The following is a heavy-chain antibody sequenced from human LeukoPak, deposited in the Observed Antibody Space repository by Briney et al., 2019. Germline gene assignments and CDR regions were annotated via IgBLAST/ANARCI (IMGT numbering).Heavy chain of an antibody. D-gene: IGHD6-13*01. J-gene: IGHJ4*02. V-gene: IGHV3-9*01. CDR3: AKGVRIAAAGSFDY. Sequence: GRSLRLSCAASGFTFDDYAMHWVRQAPGKGLEWVSGISWNSGSIGYADSVKGRFTISRDNAKNSLYLQMNSLGAEDTALYYCAKGVRIAAAGSFDYWGQGTLVTVSS. CDR1: GFTFDDYA. CDR2: ISWNSGSI.